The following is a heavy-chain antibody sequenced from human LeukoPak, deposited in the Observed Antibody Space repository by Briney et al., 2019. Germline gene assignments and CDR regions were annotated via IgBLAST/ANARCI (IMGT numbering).Heavy chain of an antibody. D-gene: IGHD1-26*01. CDR3: ARDRFSGSYPLDY. Sequence: GGSLRLSCAASGFTFNDYYMTWIRQAPGKGLEWVSYISSSGTTIYYADSVKGRFTISRDNAKNSLYLQMNTLRAEDTAVYYCARDRFSGSYPLDYWGQGTLVTVSS. CDR2: ISSSGTTI. J-gene: IGHJ4*02. V-gene: IGHV3-11*01. CDR1: GFTFNDYY.